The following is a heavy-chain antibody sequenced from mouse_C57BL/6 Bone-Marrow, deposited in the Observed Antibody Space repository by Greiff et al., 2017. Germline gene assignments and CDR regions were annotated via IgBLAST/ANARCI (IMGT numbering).Heavy chain of an antibody. D-gene: IGHD1-1*01. J-gene: IGHJ2*01. CDR2: IKPNYGTT. CDR1: GYSFTDYN. CDR3: IKEHYYGSSYYFGC. V-gene: IGHV1-39*01. Sequence: VQLQQSGPELVKPGASVKISCKASGYSFTDYNMNWVKQSNGKSLEWIGVIKPNYGTTSYNQKFKGKATLTVDPSSSTAYMQLNSLTSEDSAVYYCIKEHYYGSSYYFGCRGQGTTLTVAS.